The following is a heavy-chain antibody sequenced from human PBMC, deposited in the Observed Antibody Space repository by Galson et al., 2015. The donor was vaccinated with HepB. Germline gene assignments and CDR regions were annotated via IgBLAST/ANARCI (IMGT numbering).Heavy chain of an antibody. CDR2: IYTSGST. Sequence: SETLSLTCTVSGGSISSYYWSWIRQPAGKGLEWIGRIYTSGSTNYNPSLKSRVTMSVDTSKNQFSLKLSSVTAADTAVYYCARDPPHLDVYGSGSYYHYYYYGMDVWGQGTTVTVSS. V-gene: IGHV4-4*07. J-gene: IGHJ6*02. CDR1: GGSISSYY. D-gene: IGHD3-10*01. CDR3: ARDPPHLDVYGSGSYYHYYYYGMDV.